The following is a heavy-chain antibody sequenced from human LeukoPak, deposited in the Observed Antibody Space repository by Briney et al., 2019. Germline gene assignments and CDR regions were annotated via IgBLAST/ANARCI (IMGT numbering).Heavy chain of an antibody. CDR2: ISSSGGST. D-gene: IGHD3-3*01. CDR1: GFTFSSYA. V-gene: IGHV3-23*01. Sequence: GGSLRLSCAASGFTFSSYAMNWVRQAPGKGLEWVSVISSSGGSTYYADSVKGRFTISRDNSKNTLYLQMNSLRAEDTAVYYCATEYDFWSGYSYYFDYWGQGTLVTISS. CDR3: ATEYDFWSGYSYYFDY. J-gene: IGHJ4*02.